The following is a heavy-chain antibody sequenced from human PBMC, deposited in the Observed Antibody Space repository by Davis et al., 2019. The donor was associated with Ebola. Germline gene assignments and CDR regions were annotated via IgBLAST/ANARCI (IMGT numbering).Heavy chain of an antibody. CDR2: IIPMFGTS. Sequence: SVKVSCKASGGTFSSYAISWVRQAPGQGLEWMGGIIPMFGTSKYEEKFQNRVTITADESTSTAYMELSSLRSDDTAVYYCARDTAGTQRGFDYWGQGTLVTVSS. J-gene: IGHJ4*02. V-gene: IGHV1-69*13. CDR1: GGTFSSYA. D-gene: IGHD1-1*01. CDR3: ARDTAGTQRGFDY.